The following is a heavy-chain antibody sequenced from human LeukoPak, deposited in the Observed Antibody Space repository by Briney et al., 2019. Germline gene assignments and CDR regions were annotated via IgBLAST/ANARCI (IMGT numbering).Heavy chain of an antibody. CDR1: GYTFSNYW. V-gene: IGHV5-51*01. Sequence: GESLKISCKASGYTFSNYWIGWVRQMPGKGLEWMGVIYPGDSDTRYSPSFQGQVTISADKSISTAYLQWSSLKASDTAMYYCARHDSSGYRPRWVDYWGQGTLVTVSS. D-gene: IGHD3-22*01. CDR3: ARHDSSGYRPRWVDY. J-gene: IGHJ4*02. CDR2: IYPGDSDT.